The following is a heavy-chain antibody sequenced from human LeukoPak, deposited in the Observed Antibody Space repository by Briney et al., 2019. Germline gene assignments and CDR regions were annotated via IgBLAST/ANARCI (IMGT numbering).Heavy chain of an antibody. CDR3: ATLLSDYGAHYFDS. J-gene: IGHJ4*02. CDR1: DSSISGGYF. CDR2: LYHSGST. D-gene: IGHD4-17*01. Sequence: PSETLSLTCAVSDSSISGGYFWGWIRQPPGKGLEWIGTLYHSGSTYYNPSLKSRVAISLDTSKTQFSLKLSSVTAADTALYYCATLLSDYGAHYFDSWGQGVLVTVSS. V-gene: IGHV4-38-2*01.